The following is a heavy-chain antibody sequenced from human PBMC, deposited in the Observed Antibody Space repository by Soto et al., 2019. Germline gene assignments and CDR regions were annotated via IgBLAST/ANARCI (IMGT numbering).Heavy chain of an antibody. D-gene: IGHD3-10*01. CDR3: ARDTYGSGSYFAY. CDR1: GFTVSSNY. Sequence: GGSLRLSCAASGFTVSSNYMSWVRQAPGKGLEWVSVIYSGGSTYYADSVKGRFTISRHNSKNTLYLQMNSLRAEDTAVYYCARDTYGSGSYFAYWGQGTLVTVSS. CDR2: IYSGGST. J-gene: IGHJ4*02. V-gene: IGHV3-53*04.